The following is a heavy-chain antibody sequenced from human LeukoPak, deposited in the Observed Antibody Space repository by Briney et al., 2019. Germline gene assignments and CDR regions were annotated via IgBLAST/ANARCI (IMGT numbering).Heavy chain of an antibody. J-gene: IGHJ2*01. Sequence: GGSLRLSCAASGFTFSSYWMNWVRQAPGKGLEWVSRITNDASSTIYADTVKGRFTISRDNARNTLYLEMNSLRAEDTAVYYCARVYPVTGYWHFDLWGRGILVIVSS. D-gene: IGHD4-17*01. V-gene: IGHV3-74*01. CDR1: GFTFSSYW. CDR2: ITNDASST. CDR3: ARVYPVTGYWHFDL.